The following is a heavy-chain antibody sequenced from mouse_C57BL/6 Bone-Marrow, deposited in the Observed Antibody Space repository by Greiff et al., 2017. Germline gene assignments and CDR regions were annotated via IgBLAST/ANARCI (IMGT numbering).Heavy chain of an antibody. Sequence: QVQLQQPGAELVKPGASVKLSCKASGYTFTSYWMHWVKPRPGQGLEWIGMIHPNSGSTNYNEKFKSKATLTVDKSSSTAYMQLSSLTSEDSAVYYCARPITTRDYFDYWGQGTTLTVSS. J-gene: IGHJ2*01. V-gene: IGHV1-64*01. CDR2: IHPNSGST. CDR1: GYTFTSYW. D-gene: IGHD1-2*01. CDR3: ARPITTRDYFDY.